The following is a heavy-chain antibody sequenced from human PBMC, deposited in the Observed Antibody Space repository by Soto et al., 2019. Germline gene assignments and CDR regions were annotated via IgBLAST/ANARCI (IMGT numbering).Heavy chain of an antibody. CDR3: AKNADSRGGAKCIVGWFDP. CDR1: GGSMGDQDW. V-gene: IGHV4-4*02. CDR2: ISPGGIA. J-gene: IGHJ5*02. Sequence: QVHLQESGPGLLEPSGTLSRTCSVSGGSMGDQDWWTCVRQSTEKGLEWIGEISPGGIATYNPSHKNRVTISIDRSKSQFYLTLNSLTAADTAMYYCAKNADSRGGAKCIVGWFDPWGQGILVTVSS. D-gene: IGHD2-15*01.